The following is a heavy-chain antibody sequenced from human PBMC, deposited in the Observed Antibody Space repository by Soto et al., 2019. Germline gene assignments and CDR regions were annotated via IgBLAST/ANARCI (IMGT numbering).Heavy chain of an antibody. Sequence: GGSLRLSCAASGFTCKGCAMHWVRQAPGKGLEYVSGISSNGVGTYYANSVQGRFTISRDNSKNTVYLQMGSLRPEDMAVYYCARRARPDFYYMDVWGKGTTVTVS. CDR3: ARRARPDFYYMDV. CDR2: ISSNGVGT. J-gene: IGHJ6*03. CDR1: GFTCKGCA. D-gene: IGHD6-6*01. V-gene: IGHV3-64*01.